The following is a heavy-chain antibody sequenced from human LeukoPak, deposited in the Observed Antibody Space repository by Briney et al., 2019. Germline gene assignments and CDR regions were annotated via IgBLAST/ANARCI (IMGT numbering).Heavy chain of an antibody. Sequence: GASVTVSCKASGYTFTSYAMNWVRQAPGQGLEWMGWINTNTENPAYAQGFTGRFVFSLDISVSTAYLQISSLKAEDTAVYYCARMGYCTRATCGGAFDFWGQGTLVTVSS. CDR1: GYTFTSYA. CDR3: ARMGYCTRATCGGAFDF. D-gene: IGHD2-8*01. V-gene: IGHV7-4-1*02. CDR2: INTNTENP. J-gene: IGHJ4*02.